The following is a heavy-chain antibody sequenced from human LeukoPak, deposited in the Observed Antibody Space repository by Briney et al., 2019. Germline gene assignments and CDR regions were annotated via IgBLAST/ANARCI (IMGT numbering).Heavy chain of an antibody. D-gene: IGHD2-2*01. CDR3: AGSVVVPAAMRRRFDP. CDR2: INHSGST. J-gene: IGHJ5*02. V-gene: IGHV4-34*01. CDR1: GGSFSGYY. Sequence: SETLSLTCAVYGGSFSGYYWSWIRQPPGKGLEWIGEINHSGSTNYNPSLKSRVTISVDTSKNQFSLKLSSVTAADTAVYYCAGSVVVPAAMRRRFDPWGQGTPVTVSS.